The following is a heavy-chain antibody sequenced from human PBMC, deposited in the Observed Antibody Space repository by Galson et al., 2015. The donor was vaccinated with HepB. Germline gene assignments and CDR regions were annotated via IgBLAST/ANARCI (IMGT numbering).Heavy chain of an antibody. CDR3: ARTGDDH. V-gene: IGHV3-7*01. D-gene: IGHD7-27*01. Sequence: SLRLSCAASGFTFSIYWMTWVRQAPGKGLEWVANIKQDGSEKYYVDSVKGRFTISRDNAKKLLYLQMNSLRAEDTAVYYCARTGDDHWGQGTLVTVSS. CDR1: GFTFSIYW. J-gene: IGHJ4*02. CDR2: IKQDGSEK.